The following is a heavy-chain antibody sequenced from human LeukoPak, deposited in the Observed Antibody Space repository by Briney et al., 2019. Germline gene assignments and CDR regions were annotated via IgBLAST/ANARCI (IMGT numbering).Heavy chain of an antibody. CDR1: GFTFSGYW. V-gene: IGHV3-74*01. Sequence: GGSLRLSCAASGFTFSGYWMHWVRQAPGKGLVWVSRINGDGRSTTYAGSVKGRFTISRDNARNTLYLQMNTLRAEDTAVYYCARGGAVPANCFDPGAREPWSPSPQ. J-gene: IGHJ5*02. CDR3: ARGGAVPANCFDP. CDR2: INGDGRST. D-gene: IGHD2-2*01.